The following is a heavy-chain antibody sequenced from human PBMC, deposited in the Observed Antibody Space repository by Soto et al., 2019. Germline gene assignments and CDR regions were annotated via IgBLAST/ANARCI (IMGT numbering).Heavy chain of an antibody. D-gene: IGHD3-22*01. Sequence: QVQLVQSGAEVKKPGASVKVSCKASGYTFTGYYMHWVRQAPGQGLEWMGWINPNSGGTNYAQKFQGRVTMTRDTSISTAYMELSRLRSDDTAVYYCARDLAPVDYYDSSGYNCWGQGTLVTVSS. CDR1: GYTFTGYY. CDR3: ARDLAPVDYYDSSGYNC. J-gene: IGHJ4*02. CDR2: INPNSGGT. V-gene: IGHV1-2*02.